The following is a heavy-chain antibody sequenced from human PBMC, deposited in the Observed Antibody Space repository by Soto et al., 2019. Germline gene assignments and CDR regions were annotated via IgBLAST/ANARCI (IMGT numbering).Heavy chain of an antibody. V-gene: IGHV4-4*07. CDR2: IYSSGST. Sequence: QVHLQESGPGLVKPSETLSLNCTVSGGTMNSYYWTWIRQPAGKGLEWIGRIYSSGSTKYNPSLHSRVTMSPDTSKNQFSLRLTSVTAADTAVYYCARGQRFSDWFDPWGQGTLVTVSS. CDR1: GGTMNSYY. D-gene: IGHD3-3*01. CDR3: ARGQRFSDWFDP. J-gene: IGHJ5*02.